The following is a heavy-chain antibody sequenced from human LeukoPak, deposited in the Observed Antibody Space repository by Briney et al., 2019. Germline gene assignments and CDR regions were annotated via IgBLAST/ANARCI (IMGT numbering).Heavy chain of an antibody. CDR2: IYPDDSST. Sequence: GESLKISCKGSGYSFTSYWIGWVRQMPGKGLEWMGIIYPDDSSTRYSPSFQGQVTISADKSISTAYLQWSSLKASDTAMYYCARLPYTSGYYSHFDYWGQGTLVTVSS. D-gene: IGHD3-22*01. V-gene: IGHV5-51*01. J-gene: IGHJ4*02. CDR1: GYSFTSYW. CDR3: ARLPYTSGYYSHFDY.